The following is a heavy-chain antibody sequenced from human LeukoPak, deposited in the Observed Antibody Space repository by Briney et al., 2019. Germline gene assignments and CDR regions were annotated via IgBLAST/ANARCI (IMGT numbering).Heavy chain of an antibody. CDR3: ARDRVLVVPAALGGFWFDP. CDR2: IYTSGST. CDR1: GGSISSGSYY. D-gene: IGHD2-2*01. V-gene: IGHV4-61*02. J-gene: IGHJ5*02. Sequence: SETLSLTCTVSGGSISSGSYYWSWIRQPAGKGLEWIGRIYTSGSTNYNPSLKSRVTMSVDTSKNQFSLKLSSVTAADTAVYYCARDRVLVVPAALGGFWFDPWGQGTLVTVSS.